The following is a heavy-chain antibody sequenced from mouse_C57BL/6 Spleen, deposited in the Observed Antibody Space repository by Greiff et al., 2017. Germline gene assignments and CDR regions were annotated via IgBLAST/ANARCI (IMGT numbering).Heavy chain of an antibody. CDR1: GYSFTDYN. D-gene: IGHD1-1*01. V-gene: IGHV1-39*01. Sequence: EVQLQQSGPELVKPGASVKISCKASGYSFTDYNMNWVKQSNGKSLEWIGVINPKYGITSYNQKFKGKATLTVDQSSSTAYMQLNSLTSEDSAVYYCARGDAVVEYYYAMDYWGQGTSVTVSS. CDR2: INPKYGIT. J-gene: IGHJ4*01. CDR3: ARGDAVVEYYYAMDY.